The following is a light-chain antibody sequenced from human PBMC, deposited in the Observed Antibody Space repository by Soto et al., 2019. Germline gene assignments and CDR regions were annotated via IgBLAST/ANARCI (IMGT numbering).Light chain of an antibody. Sequence: DIQMTQSPSSLSASVGDRVTITCQASQDISNYLNWYQQKPGKAPKLLIYDASNLETGVTSRFSGSGSGTEFTLNISSLQPDDFATYYCQQYDISYGTFGQRTKVDI. CDR2: DAS. CDR1: QDISNY. J-gene: IGKJ1*01. CDR3: QQYDISYGT. V-gene: IGKV1-33*01.